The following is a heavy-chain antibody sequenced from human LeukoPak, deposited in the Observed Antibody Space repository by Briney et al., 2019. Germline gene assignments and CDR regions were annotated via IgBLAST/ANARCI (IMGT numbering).Heavy chain of an antibody. CDR3: AKSLSSGYYYLDSYFDY. CDR2: ISGTGDST. Sequence: GGSLRLSCAASGFTFSRHGVSWVPQAPGKGLEWVSAISGTGDSTYYADSVKGRFTISRDNSKNTLYLQMNSLRAEDTAVYYCAKSLSSGYYYLDSYFDYWGQGTLVTVSS. V-gene: IGHV3-23*01. CDR1: GFTFSRHG. D-gene: IGHD3-22*01. J-gene: IGHJ4*02.